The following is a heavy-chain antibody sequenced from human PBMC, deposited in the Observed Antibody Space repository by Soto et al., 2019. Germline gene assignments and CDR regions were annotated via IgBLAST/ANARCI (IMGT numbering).Heavy chain of an antibody. V-gene: IGHV3-21*01. CDR1: GFTFSSYS. Sequence: EVQLVESGGGLVKPGGSLRLSCAASGFTFSSYSMNWVRQAPGKGLEWVSSISSSSSYIYYADSVKGRFTISRDNAKNSQYLQMNSLRAEDTAVYYCASAGPGSYYNRDAFDIWGQGTMVTVSS. CDR2: ISSSSSYI. J-gene: IGHJ3*02. CDR3: ASAGPGSYYNRDAFDI. D-gene: IGHD3-10*01.